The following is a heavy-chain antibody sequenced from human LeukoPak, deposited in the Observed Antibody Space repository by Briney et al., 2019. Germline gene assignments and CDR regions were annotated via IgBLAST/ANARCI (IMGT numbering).Heavy chain of an antibody. V-gene: IGHV4-4*07. D-gene: IGHD3-22*01. J-gene: IGHJ4*02. CDR1: GGSISSYY. CDR2: IYTSGST. CDR3: AGTPLNYYDSSGYYFPFDY. Sequence: SETLSLTCTVSGGSISSYYWSWIRQPAGKGLEWIGRIYTSGSTNYNPSLKSRVTMSVDTSKNQFSLKLSSVTAADTAVYYCAGTPLNYYDSSGYYFPFDYWGQGTLVTVSS.